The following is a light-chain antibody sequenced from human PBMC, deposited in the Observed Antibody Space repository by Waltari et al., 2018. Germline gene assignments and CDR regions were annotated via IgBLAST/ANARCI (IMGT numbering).Light chain of an antibody. V-gene: IGLV2-8*01. J-gene: IGLJ1*01. CDR1: SSDVGSYNY. Sequence: QSALTQPPSASGSPGQSVTISCTGTSSDVGSYNYVSWYQHHPGKVPKLMIYEVSRRPSGVSARFSVSKSGNTASRTVSGLQAEDEADYYCSSYAGSNNLGLCVFGTGTKVTVL. CDR3: SSYAGSNNLGLCV. CDR2: EVS.